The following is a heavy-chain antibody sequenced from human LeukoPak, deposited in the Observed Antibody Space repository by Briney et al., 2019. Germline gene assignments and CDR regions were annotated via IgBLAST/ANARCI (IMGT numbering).Heavy chain of an antibody. D-gene: IGHD1-1*01. J-gene: IGHJ4*02. Sequence: PGGSLRLSCAASGFTFSSYSMNWGRQAPGKGLEWISYIGISSGNTKYADSVKGRFTISGDSAKNSLYLQMNSPRVEDTAVYYCARDHNYAFDNWGQGTLVTVSS. CDR1: GFTFSSYS. CDR3: ARDHNYAFDN. CDR2: IGISSGNT. V-gene: IGHV3-48*04.